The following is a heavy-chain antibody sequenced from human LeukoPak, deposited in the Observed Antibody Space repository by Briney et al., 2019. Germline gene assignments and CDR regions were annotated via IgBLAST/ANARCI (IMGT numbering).Heavy chain of an antibody. J-gene: IGHJ4*02. V-gene: IGHV2-5*02. CDR3: AHSPFDFWSGYCPYFDY. D-gene: IGHD3-3*01. CDR1: GFSLSTSGVG. CDR2: IYWDDDK. Sequence: SGPTLVKPTQTLTLTCTFSGFSLSTSGVGVGWIRQPPGKALEWLALIYWDDDKRYSPSLKSRLTITKDTSKNQVVLTMTNMDPVDTATYYCAHSPFDFWSGYCPYFDYWGQGNPGHRPL.